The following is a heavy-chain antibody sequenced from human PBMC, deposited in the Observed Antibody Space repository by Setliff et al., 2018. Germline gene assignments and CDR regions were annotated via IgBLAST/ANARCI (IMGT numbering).Heavy chain of an antibody. Sequence: ASVKVSCKASGYTFTSYAMHWVRQAPGQRLEWMGWINAGNGNTKYSQKFQGRVTITRDTSTSTAYMELRSLRSDDTAVYYCAGPGVPAAMFSGMDVWGQGTTVTSP. D-gene: IGHD2-2*01. CDR2: INAGNGNT. CDR3: AGPGVPAAMFSGMDV. CDR1: GYTFTSYA. V-gene: IGHV1-3*01. J-gene: IGHJ6*02.